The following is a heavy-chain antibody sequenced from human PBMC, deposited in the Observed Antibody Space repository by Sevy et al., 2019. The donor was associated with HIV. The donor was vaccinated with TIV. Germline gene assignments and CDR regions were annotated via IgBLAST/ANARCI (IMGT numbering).Heavy chain of an antibody. CDR1: GFTFSSYW. J-gene: IGHJ4*02. Sequence: GGSLRLSCAASGFTFSSYWMHWVRQAPGKGLVWVSRINSDGSSTNYADSVKGRFTISRDNAKNTLYLQMNSLRAEDTAVYYWAREYSGTYYYFDYWGQGTLVTVSS. D-gene: IGHD1-26*01. CDR3: AREYSGTYYYFDY. CDR2: INSDGSST. V-gene: IGHV3-74*01.